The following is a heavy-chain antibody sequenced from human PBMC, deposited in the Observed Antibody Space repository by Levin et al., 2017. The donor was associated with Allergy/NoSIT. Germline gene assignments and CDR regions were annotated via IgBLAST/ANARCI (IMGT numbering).Heavy chain of an antibody. CDR2: LIPIFGTP. CDR1: GGTFSSSV. Sequence: SVKVSCKASGGTFSSSVISWVRQAPGQGFEWMGGLIPIFGTPDYAQKFHGRVTITADESTRTAYMELRSLRSEDTAVYYCARLSFGSYSGGADYWGQGTLVTVSS. V-gene: IGHV1-69*13. D-gene: IGHD1-26*01. CDR3: ARLSFGSYSGGADY. J-gene: IGHJ4*02.